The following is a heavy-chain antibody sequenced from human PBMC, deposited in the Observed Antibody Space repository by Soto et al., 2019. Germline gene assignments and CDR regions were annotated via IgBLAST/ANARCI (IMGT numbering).Heavy chain of an antibody. J-gene: IGHJ4*02. Sequence: QVQLQQWGAGLLKPSETLSLTCGVYGGSFSGYYWNWIRQPPGKGLEWIGEINPSGGTNYNPSLKSRVTISADTSKNQFSLKLSSVTAADTAVYYCARVRAIRGQRDLDFWGQGTLVTVSS. CDR2: INPSGGT. CDR3: ARVRAIRGQRDLDF. CDR1: GGSFSGYY. V-gene: IGHV4-34*01.